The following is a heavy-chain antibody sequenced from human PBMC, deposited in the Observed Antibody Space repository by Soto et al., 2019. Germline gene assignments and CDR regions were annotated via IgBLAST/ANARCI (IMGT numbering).Heavy chain of an antibody. D-gene: IGHD3-22*01. CDR2: IKQEGSEK. J-gene: IGHJ4*02. CDR3: AREGKNYYDSSGRRLALDY. Sequence: PGGSLRLSFAASGFTFRSYWMTWVRQAPGKGLEGLANIKQEGSEKYYVDSVKSRFTTSRDNAKNSLYLQMNSLRAEDTAVYYCAREGKNYYDSSGRRLALDYWGQGTLVTVSS. V-gene: IGHV3-7*01. CDR1: GFTFRSYW.